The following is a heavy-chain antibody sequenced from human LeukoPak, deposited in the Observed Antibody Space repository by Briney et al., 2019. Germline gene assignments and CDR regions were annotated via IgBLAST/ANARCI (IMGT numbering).Heavy chain of an antibody. D-gene: IGHD5-18*01. J-gene: IGHJ6*02. CDR2: ISYGGSNK. CDR3: ARGPRGYSYGPDDYYYYYGMDV. CDR1: GFTFSSYA. Sequence: PGGSLRLSCAASGFTFSSYAMHWVRQAPGKGLEWVAVISYGGSNKYYADSVKGRFTISRDNSKNTLYLQMNSLRAEDTAVYYCARGPRGYSYGPDDYYYYYGMDVWGQGTTVTVSS. V-gene: IGHV3-30*04.